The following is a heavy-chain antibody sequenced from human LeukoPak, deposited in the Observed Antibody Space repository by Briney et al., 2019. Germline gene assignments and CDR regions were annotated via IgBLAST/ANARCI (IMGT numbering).Heavy chain of an antibody. J-gene: IGHJ3*02. D-gene: IGHD2-2*01. V-gene: IGHV3-30*03. CDR1: GFTFSSYG. CDR3: ARDHSAIELSAFDI. Sequence: GGSLRLSCAASGFTFSSYGMHWVRQAPGKGLEWVAVISYDGSNKYYADSVKGRFTISRDNSKNTLYLQMNSLRAEDTAVYYCARDHSAIELSAFDIWGQGTMVTVSS. CDR2: ISYDGSNK.